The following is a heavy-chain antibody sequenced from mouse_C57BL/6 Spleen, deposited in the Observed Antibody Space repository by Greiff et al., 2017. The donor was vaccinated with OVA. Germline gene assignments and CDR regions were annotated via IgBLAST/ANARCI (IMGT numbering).Heavy chain of an antibody. D-gene: IGHD4-1*01. CDR3: ARDRTGSFAY. Sequence: DVKLVESGGGLVKPGGSLKLSCAASGFTFSSYAMSWVRQTSEKRLEWVATISDGGSYTYYPDNVKGRFTISRDNAKNNLYLQMSHLKSEDTAMYYCARDRTGSFAYWGQGTLVTVSA. J-gene: IGHJ3*01. CDR1: GFTFSSYA. CDR2: ISDGGSYT. V-gene: IGHV5-4*01.